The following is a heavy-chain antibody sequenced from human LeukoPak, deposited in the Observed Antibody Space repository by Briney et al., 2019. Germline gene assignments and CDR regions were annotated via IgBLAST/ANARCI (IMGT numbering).Heavy chain of an antibody. D-gene: IGHD3-9*01. CDR3: ARDNYDILTGYLTNYFDY. CDR1: GFTFGSYA. CDR2: ISYDGSNK. Sequence: GGSLRLSCAASGFTFGSYAMHWVRQAPGKGLEWVAVISYDGSNKYYADSVKGRFTISRDNAKNSLYLQMNSLRAEDTAVYYCARDNYDILTGYLTNYFDYWGQGTLVTVSS. J-gene: IGHJ4*02. V-gene: IGHV3-30*04.